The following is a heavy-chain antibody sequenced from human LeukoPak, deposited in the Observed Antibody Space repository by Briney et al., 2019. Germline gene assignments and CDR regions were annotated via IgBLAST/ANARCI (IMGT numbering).Heavy chain of an antibody. V-gene: IGHV3-53*01. D-gene: IGHD3-3*01. CDR3: ASLEGGPSDGR. J-gene: IGHJ4*02. Sequence: PGGSLRLSCEVSGFPVRSRYMTWVRQPPGKGLECVAVIYSGGTTYHIDSVKGRFTISRDISKSTMYLEMNNLRVEDTAIYYCASLEGGPSDGRWGQETLVTVSS. CDR1: GFPVRSRY. CDR2: IYSGGTT.